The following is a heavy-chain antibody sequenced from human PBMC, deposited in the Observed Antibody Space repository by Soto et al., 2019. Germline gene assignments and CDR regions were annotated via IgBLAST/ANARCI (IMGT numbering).Heavy chain of an antibody. Sequence: EVQLVESGGGLVQPGGSLRLSCAASGFTFSSYSMNWVRQAPGKGLEWVSCIGTSSSTIYYADSVKGRFTISRDNAKNSLYLQMNSLRDEDTAVYYCARVRRWDDNKFDWGQGTLVTVSS. D-gene: IGHD1-1*01. V-gene: IGHV3-48*02. CDR1: GFTFSSYS. CDR2: IGTSSSTI. CDR3: ARVRRWDDNKFD. J-gene: IGHJ4*02.